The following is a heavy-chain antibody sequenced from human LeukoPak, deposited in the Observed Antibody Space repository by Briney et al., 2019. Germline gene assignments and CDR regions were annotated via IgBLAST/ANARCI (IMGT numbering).Heavy chain of an antibody. J-gene: IGHJ6*03. CDR3: ARLPGGITMVRGVIYYMDV. V-gene: IGHV4-39*01. CDR1: GVSISGSYYY. D-gene: IGHD3-10*01. CDR2: IYYSGST. Sequence: SETLSLTCAVSGVSISGSYYYWGWIRQPPGKGLEWIGNIYYSGSTYYNASLQSRVTISIDTSKNQFSLRLNSVTAADTAVYYCARLPGGITMVRGVIYYMDVWGKGTTVTISS.